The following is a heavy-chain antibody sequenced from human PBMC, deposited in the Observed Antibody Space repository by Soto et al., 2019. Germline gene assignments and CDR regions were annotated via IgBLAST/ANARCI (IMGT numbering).Heavy chain of an antibody. V-gene: IGHV3-23*01. D-gene: IGHD1-1*01. CDR1: GFTFSSYS. CDR2: ISGSGGST. J-gene: IGHJ6*03. Sequence: GGSLRLSCAASGFTFSSYSMSWVRQAPGKGLEWVSAISGSGGSTYYADSVKGRFTISRDNSKNTLYLQMNSLRAEDTAVYYCAKAGTFQSEYYYMDVWGKGTTVTVSS. CDR3: AKAGTFQSEYYYMDV.